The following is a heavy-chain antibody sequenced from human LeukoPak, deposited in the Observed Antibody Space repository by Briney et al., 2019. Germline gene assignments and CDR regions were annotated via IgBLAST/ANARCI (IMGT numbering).Heavy chain of an antibody. Sequence: PGGSLRLSCSTSGFTFNSHGFHWVRQAPGKGLERVAAISDDGLNTFYIDSVKGRFTISRDDSKNAVSLQMTSLRSEDTAMYYCARRHLRGNTLRGGHHLDPWGLGTLVAVSS. CDR2: ISDDGLNT. CDR3: ARRHLRGNTLRGGHHLDP. D-gene: IGHD1-14*01. CDR1: GFTFNSHG. J-gene: IGHJ5*02. V-gene: IGHV3-30*03.